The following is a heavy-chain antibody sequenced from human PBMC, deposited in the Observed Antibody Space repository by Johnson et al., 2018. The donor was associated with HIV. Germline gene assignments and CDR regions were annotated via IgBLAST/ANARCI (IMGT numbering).Heavy chain of an antibody. CDR3: ATFYYDNRDYYELASFLTDASDI. D-gene: IGHD3-22*01. CDR2: IYSGGST. V-gene: IGHV3-66*01. Sequence: VQLVESGGGLVQPGGSLRLSCAASGFTVSSNYMSWVRQAPGKGLEWVSVIYSGGSTYYADSVKGRFTISRDNSKNTLYLQMNSLRAEDTAIYYCATFYYDNRDYYELASFLTDASDIWGQGTMVTVSS. CDR1: GFTVSSNY. J-gene: IGHJ3*02.